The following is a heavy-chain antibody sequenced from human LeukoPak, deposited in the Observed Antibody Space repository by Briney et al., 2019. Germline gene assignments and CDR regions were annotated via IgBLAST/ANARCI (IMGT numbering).Heavy chain of an antibody. V-gene: IGHV3-43D*03. J-gene: IGHJ4*02. CDR3: GKDIRGSTSWYGLDY. CDR2: ISWDGGST. CDR1: GFTFDDYA. D-gene: IGHD6-13*01. Sequence: PGGSLRLSCAASGFTFDDYAMHWVRQAPGKGLEWVSLISWDGGSTYYADSVKVRFTISRDNSKNSLYLQMNSLRAEDTALYSCGKDIRGSTSWYGLDYWGQGTLVTVSS.